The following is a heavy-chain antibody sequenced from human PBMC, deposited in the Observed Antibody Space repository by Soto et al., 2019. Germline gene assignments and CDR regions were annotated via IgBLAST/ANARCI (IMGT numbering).Heavy chain of an antibody. D-gene: IGHD3-10*01. CDR1: GFTSSSFS. V-gene: IGHV3-23*01. CDR3: AKKVNSGSGSQFFDY. Sequence: PVGSLRLSCAASGFTSSSFSMSWVRQAPGKGLEWVSGFSTGGDGGATYYADSVKGRFTISRDNSKNTLFLQMNSLRAEDTAIYYCAKKVNSGSGSQFFDYWGQGALVTVS. J-gene: IGHJ4*02. CDR2: FSTGGDGGAT.